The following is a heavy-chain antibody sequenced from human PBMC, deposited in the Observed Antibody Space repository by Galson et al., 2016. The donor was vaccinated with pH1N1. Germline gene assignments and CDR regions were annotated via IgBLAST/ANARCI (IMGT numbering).Heavy chain of an antibody. D-gene: IGHD3-10*01. J-gene: IGHJ6*02. CDR2: INPLFGLI. CDR3: ATAGPHVREILYYSDAMDF. Sequence: SLKVPCKASARTFTNSAVSCVRPALGQGREWLRGINPLFGLINFAQRFPGRFTITTDISTNTGYMELSSLRSEDTAIYYYATAGPHVREILYYSDAMDFWGQGTMVTVSS. V-gene: IGHV1-69*10. CDR1: ARTFTNSA.